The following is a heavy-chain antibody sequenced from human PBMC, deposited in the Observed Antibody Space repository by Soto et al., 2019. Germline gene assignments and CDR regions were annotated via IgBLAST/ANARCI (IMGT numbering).Heavy chain of an antibody. CDR2: IIPIHGIA. CDR1: GGTFSSYT. Sequence: QVQLVQSGAEVKKPGSSVKVSCKASGGTFSSYTISWVRQAPGQGLEWMGRIIPIHGIANYAQKFQGRVTITAAKATSTAYMELSSLGSEDTALYSCAGEGSSWVPFDYWGQGTLVTVSS. V-gene: IGHV1-69*08. J-gene: IGHJ4*02. D-gene: IGHD6-13*01. CDR3: AGEGSSWVPFDY.